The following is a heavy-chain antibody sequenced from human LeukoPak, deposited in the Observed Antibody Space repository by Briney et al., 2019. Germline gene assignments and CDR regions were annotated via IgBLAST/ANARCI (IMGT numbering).Heavy chain of an antibody. V-gene: IGHV3-23*01. D-gene: IGHD3-22*01. CDR2: ISGSGGST. J-gene: IGHJ4*02. CDR3: AKDRQDYDSGDYFDC. Sequence: PGGSLRLSCAASGFTFSSYAMSWVRQAPGKGLEWVSAISGSGGSTYYADSVKGRFTISRDNSKNTLYLQMNSLRAEDTAVYYCAKDRQDYDSGDYFDCWGQGTLVTVSS. CDR1: GFTFSSYA.